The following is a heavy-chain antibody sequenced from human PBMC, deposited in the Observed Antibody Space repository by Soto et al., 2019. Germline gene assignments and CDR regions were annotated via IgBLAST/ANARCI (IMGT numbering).Heavy chain of an antibody. CDR3: ARSQGSSTSLEIYYYYYYGMDV. Sequence: QVQLVQSGAEVKKPGSSVKVSCKASGGTFGSYAISWVRQAPGQGLEWMGGIIPIPGTANYAQKFQGRVKIAEDESTSTAYMELSSLRSEDTAVYYCARSQGSSTSLEIYYYYYYGMDVWGQGTTVTVSS. V-gene: IGHV1-69*01. D-gene: IGHD2-2*01. CDR2: IIPIPGTA. CDR1: GGTFGSYA. J-gene: IGHJ6*02.